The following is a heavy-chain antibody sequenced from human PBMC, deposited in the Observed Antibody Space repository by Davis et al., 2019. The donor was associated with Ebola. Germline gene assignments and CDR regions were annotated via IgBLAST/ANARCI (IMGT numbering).Heavy chain of an antibody. CDR3: ARDLPTSVLIAVAGNLFDY. CDR2: INPNSGGT. V-gene: IGHV1-2*06. CDR1: SYSFSGYY. D-gene: IGHD6-19*01. Sequence: AASVKVSCNASSYSFSGYYLHWVRQAPGQGLEWMGRINPNSGGTNYAQKFQGRVTITRDTSISTAYMELSRLRSDDTAVYYCARDLPTSVLIAVAGNLFDYWGQGTLVTVAS. J-gene: IGHJ4*02.